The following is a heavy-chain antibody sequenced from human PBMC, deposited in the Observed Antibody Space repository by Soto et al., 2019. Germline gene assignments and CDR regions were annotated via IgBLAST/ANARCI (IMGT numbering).Heavy chain of an antibody. Sequence: AASVKVSCKASGYTFTSYAMHWVRQAPGQRLEWMGWINAGNGNTKYSQKFQGRVTITRDTSASTAYMELSNLRSEDTAVYYCAKKTITVDPWGQGTLVTVSS. CDR3: AKKTITVDP. V-gene: IGHV1-3*01. CDR2: INAGNGNT. J-gene: IGHJ5*02. CDR1: GYTFTSYA.